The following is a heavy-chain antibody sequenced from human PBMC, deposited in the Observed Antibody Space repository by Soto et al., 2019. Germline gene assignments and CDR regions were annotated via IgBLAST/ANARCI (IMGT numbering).Heavy chain of an antibody. CDR2: IYYSGST. D-gene: IGHD3-10*01. CDR1: GGSISSSSYY. V-gene: IGHV4-39*01. J-gene: IGHJ4*02. Sequence: QLQLQESGPGLVKPSETLSLTCTVSGGSISSSSYYWGWIRQPPGKGLEWIGSIYYSGSTYYNPPLNSRVSRSVDTSKNQVSLKLSSVTAADTAVYYCARHVYGSGSYYSRFDYWGQGTLVTVSS. CDR3: ARHVYGSGSYYSRFDY.